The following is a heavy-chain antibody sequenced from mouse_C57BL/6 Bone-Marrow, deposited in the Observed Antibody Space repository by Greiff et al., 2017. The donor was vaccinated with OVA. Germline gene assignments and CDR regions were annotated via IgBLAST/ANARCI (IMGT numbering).Heavy chain of an antibody. J-gene: IGHJ3*01. V-gene: IGHV5-12*01. CDR1: GFTFSDYY. CDR2: ISNGGGST. CDR3: ASPPFAY. Sequence: EVNVVESGGGLVQPGGSLKLSCAASGFTFSDYYMYWVRQTPEKRLEWVAYISNGGGSTYYPDTVKGRFTISRDNAKNTLYLQMSRLKSEDTAMYYCASPPFAYWGQGTLVTVSA.